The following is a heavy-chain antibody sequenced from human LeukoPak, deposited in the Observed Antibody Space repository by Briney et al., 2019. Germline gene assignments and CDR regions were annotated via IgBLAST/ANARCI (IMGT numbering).Heavy chain of an antibody. D-gene: IGHD5-18*01. CDR1: GYTLTDYY. CDR3: SRGYSYGDY. CDR2: IDPNSGGT. Sequence: SSVKVSCKASGYTLTDYYMHWVRQAPGQGLEWMGWIDPNSGGTNYAQKFQGRVTMTRDTSISTAYMELSRLRSDDTAVYYCSRGYSYGDYWGQGTLVTVSS. V-gene: IGHV1-2*02. J-gene: IGHJ4*02.